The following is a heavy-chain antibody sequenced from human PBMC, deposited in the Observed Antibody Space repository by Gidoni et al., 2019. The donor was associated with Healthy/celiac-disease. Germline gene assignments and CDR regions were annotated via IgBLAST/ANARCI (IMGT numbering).Heavy chain of an antibody. Sequence: QFQLVQSGAEVKKPGASVKVSCTASGYTFPSYRISWVRQAPGKELEWMGWNSAYNGNTNYAQKLQGRVTMTTDTATSKAYRELRSRRADDTAVYYCARAGGGYCSSTSCHNWFDPWGQGTLVTVSS. CDR3: ARAGGGYCSSTSCHNWFDP. J-gene: IGHJ5*02. V-gene: IGHV1-18*01. CDR2: NSAYNGNT. D-gene: IGHD2-2*01. CDR1: GYTFPSYR.